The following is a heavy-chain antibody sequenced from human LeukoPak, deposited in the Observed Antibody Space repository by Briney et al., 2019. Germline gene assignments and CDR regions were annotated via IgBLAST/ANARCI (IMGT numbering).Heavy chain of an antibody. J-gene: IGHJ3*02. Sequence: AAVKVSCKASGGTFSSYAISWVRQAPGQGLEWMGGIIPIFGTANYAQKFQGRVTITADKSTSTAYMELSSLRSEDTAVYYCARLNYDYVWGSYRLDAFDIWGQGTMVTVSS. V-gene: IGHV1-69*06. CDR1: GGTFSSYA. CDR3: ARLNYDYVWGSYRLDAFDI. CDR2: IIPIFGTA. D-gene: IGHD3-16*02.